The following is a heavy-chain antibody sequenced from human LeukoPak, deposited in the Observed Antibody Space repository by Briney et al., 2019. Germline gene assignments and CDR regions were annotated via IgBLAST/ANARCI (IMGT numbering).Heavy chain of an antibody. CDR1: GFTFSSYA. V-gene: IGHV3-23*01. Sequence: GGSLRLSCAASGFTFSSYAMSWVRQAPGKGLEWVSAISGSGGSTYYADSVKGRFTISRDNSKNTLYLQMNSLRAEDTAVYYCAKPYSSGWYPGGGYFDYWGQGTLVTVSS. CDR3: AKPYSSGWYPGGGYFDY. J-gene: IGHJ4*02. CDR2: ISGSGGST. D-gene: IGHD6-19*01.